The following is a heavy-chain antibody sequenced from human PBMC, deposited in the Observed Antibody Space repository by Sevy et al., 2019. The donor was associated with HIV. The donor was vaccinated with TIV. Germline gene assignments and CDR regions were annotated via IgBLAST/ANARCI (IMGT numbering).Heavy chain of an antibody. J-gene: IGHJ4*02. CDR2: IKSESDGGTT. CDR1: GLTLSYAW. Sequence: GGSLRLSCAASGLTLSYAWMNWVRQAPGKGLEWVGHIKSESDGGTTDFATPVKGRFIISRDDSKNTLYLQMNSLKTGDTAVYYGTARNFDFWGRGTLVTVSS. CDR3: TARNFDF. V-gene: IGHV3-15*07.